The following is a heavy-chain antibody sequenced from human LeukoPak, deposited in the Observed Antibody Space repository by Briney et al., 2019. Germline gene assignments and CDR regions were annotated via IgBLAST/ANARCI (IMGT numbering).Heavy chain of an antibody. CDR2: ISAYNGNT. Sequence: ASVKVSCKASGYTFTSYGISWVRQAPGQGLEWMGWISAYNGNTNYAQKLQGRVTMTTDTSTSTAYMELRSLRSDDTAVYYCAKSLYYYYYMDVWGKGTTVTVSS. V-gene: IGHV1-18*01. CDR3: AKSLYYYYYMDV. J-gene: IGHJ6*03. CDR1: GYTFTSYG.